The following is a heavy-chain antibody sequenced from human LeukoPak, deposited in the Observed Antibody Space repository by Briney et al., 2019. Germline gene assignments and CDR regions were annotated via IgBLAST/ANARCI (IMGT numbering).Heavy chain of an antibody. CDR2: INSDGSST. Sequence: PGGSLRLSCAASGFTFSSYWMHWVRQAPGKGLVWVSRINSDGSSTSYADSVKGRLTISRDNAKNSLFLQMNSLKTEDTAFYYCAKGARSSSGYTTDWGQGILVTVSS. CDR1: GFTFSSYW. D-gene: IGHD3-22*01. CDR3: AKGARSSSGYTTD. V-gene: IGHV3-74*01. J-gene: IGHJ4*02.